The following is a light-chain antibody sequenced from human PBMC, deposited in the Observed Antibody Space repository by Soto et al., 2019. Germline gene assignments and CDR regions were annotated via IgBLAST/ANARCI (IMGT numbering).Light chain of an antibody. CDR2: GAS. Sequence: EIVMTQSPATLSVSPGERATLSCRASQSVSSNLAWYQQKPGQAPRLLIYGASTRATGIPARSSGSGSGTEFTLTISSLQSEDFAVYYCQQDNKWRSFGQGTRLEIK. V-gene: IGKV3-15*01. J-gene: IGKJ5*01. CDR1: QSVSSN. CDR3: QQDNKWRS.